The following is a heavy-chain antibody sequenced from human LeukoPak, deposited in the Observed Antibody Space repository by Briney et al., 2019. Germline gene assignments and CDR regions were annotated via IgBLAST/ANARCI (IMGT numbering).Heavy chain of an antibody. J-gene: IGHJ4*02. CDR2: IYSGGST. Sequence: GGSLRLSCAASGFTVSSNYMSWVRQAPGKGLEWVSVIYSGGSTYYADSVKGRFTISRDNSKNTLYLQMNSLRAEDTAVYYCARGPDAYCSGGSCSPRFDYWGQGTLVTVSS. D-gene: IGHD2-15*01. CDR3: ARGPDAYCSGGSCSPRFDY. V-gene: IGHV3-66*01. CDR1: GFTVSSNY.